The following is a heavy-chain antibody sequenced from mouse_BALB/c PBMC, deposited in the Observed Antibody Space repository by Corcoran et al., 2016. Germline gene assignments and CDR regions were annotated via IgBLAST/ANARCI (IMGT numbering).Heavy chain of an antibody. CDR3: ARTVFDY. CDR2: IDPANGNT. V-gene: IGHV14-3*02. Sequence: EVQLQESGAELVKPGASVKLSCTASGFNIKDTYMQWVKQRPEQGLEWIGRIDPANGNTKYDPKFQGKATITADTSSNTAYLQLSSLTSEDTAVYYCARTVFDYWGQGTTLTVSS. J-gene: IGHJ2*01. CDR1: GFNIKDTY.